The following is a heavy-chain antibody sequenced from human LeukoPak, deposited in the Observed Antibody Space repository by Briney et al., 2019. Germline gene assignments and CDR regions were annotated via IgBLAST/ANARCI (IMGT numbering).Heavy chain of an antibody. Sequence: QPGKSLTLSCAPSGFPFSSRGMHCVRQATDKGVEWVAVIWYDGTNKYYADSVKGRFTISRDNSKNTLYLQMNSLRAEDTAVYYCARGRDGYNWIDYWGQGTLVTVSS. CDR2: IWYDGTNK. CDR1: GFPFSSRG. CDR3: ARGRDGYNWIDY. J-gene: IGHJ4*02. V-gene: IGHV3-33*01. D-gene: IGHD5-24*01.